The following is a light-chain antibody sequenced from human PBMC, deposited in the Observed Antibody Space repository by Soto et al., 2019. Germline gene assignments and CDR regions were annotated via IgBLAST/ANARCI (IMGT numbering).Light chain of an antibody. J-gene: IGLJ1*01. V-gene: IGLV2-8*01. CDR1: SSDVGGYNY. CDR2: EVS. Sequence: QSALTQPPSASGSPGQSVTISCTGTSSDVGGYNYVSWYQQHPGKAPNLMIYEVSKRPSGVPDRCSGSKSGNTASLTGSWLNAEDEADYYCSSYAGSNNLGVFGTGTKLTVL. CDR3: SSYAGSNNLGV.